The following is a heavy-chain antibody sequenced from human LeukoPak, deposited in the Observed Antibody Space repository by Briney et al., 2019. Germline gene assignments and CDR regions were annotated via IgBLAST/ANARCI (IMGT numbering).Heavy chain of an antibody. CDR1: RFTLSSYS. V-gene: IGHV3-48*02. J-gene: IGHJ4*02. CDR3: ARKDVFDY. Sequence: RGSPRHSLAAPRFTLSSYSMNSGCQAPGKGLEWVSYISSSSSTIYYADSVKGRFTISRDNAKNSLYLQMNSLRDEDTAVYYCARKDVFDYWGQGTLVTVSS. CDR2: ISSSSSTI.